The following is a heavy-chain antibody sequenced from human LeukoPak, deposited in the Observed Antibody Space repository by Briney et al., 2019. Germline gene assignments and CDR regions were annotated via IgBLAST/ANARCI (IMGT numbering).Heavy chain of an antibody. CDR1: GGSISSYY. CDR3: ARDPVTDSSGWTVFDY. D-gene: IGHD6-19*01. CDR2: IYYSGST. J-gene: IGHJ4*02. Sequence: SETLSLTCTVSGGSISSYYWSWIRQPPGKGLEWIGYIYYSGSTNYNPSLKSRVTISVDTSKNQFSLKLSSVTAADTAVYYCARDPVTDSSGWTVFDYWGQGTLVTVSS. V-gene: IGHV4-59*01.